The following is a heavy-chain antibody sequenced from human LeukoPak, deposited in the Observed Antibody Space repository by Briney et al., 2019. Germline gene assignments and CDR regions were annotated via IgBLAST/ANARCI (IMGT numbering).Heavy chain of an antibody. V-gene: IGHV3-11*04. Sequence: GGSLRLSCAASGFIFSDYYMSWIRQARGKGLEWVSYIGRSGTTIYYADSVKGRFTISRDNAKNSLYLQMNSLRAEDTAVYYCARDLIIWGASLLGAFDIWGQGTMVTVSS. CDR3: ARDLIIWGASLLGAFDI. J-gene: IGHJ3*02. D-gene: IGHD3-16*01. CDR2: IGRSGTTI. CDR1: GFIFSDYY.